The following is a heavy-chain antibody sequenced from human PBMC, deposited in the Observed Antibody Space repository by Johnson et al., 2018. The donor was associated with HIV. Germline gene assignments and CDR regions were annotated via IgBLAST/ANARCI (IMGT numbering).Heavy chain of an antibody. CDR1: GFTFSSYA. CDR3: AKSGLFVLFVYAPDVFDV. J-gene: IGHJ3*01. D-gene: IGHD2-8*02. Sequence: EQLVESGGGLVKPGGSLRLSCAASGFTFSSYAMSWVRQAPGKGLEWVSASSGSGGSTYYADSVKGRFTISRDNSKNTLYLQMNSLRAEDTAVYYCAKSGLFVLFVYAPDVFDVWGQGTMVTVSS. V-gene: IGHV3-23*04. CDR2: SSGSGGST.